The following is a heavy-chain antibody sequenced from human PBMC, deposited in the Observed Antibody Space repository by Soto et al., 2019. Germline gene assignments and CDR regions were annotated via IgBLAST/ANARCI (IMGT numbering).Heavy chain of an antibody. D-gene: IGHD6-19*01. J-gene: IGHJ4*02. CDR2: ISSSGGGT. V-gene: IGHV3-23*01. Sequence: GGPLRLSCTASELSIRSLAMNWIRQEPGKELEWVSSISSSGGGTYYADSVKGRFTISRDNSRSTLYLQMNSLRAEDTALYYCAKYRGSGLPVFDYWGQGALVTVSS. CDR1: ELSIRSLA. CDR3: AKYRGSGLPVFDY.